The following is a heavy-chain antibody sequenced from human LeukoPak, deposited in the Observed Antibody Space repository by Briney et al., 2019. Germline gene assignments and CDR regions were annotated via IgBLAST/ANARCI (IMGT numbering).Heavy chain of an antibody. Sequence: PGGPLRLSCAASGFTFGNYVIHWVRQAPGKGLEWLAVISYAGTNKYYADSVKGRFTISRDHSQSTVDLQMNTLRGADTAVYYCVRSPTYYNMDVWGKGTTVT. CDR1: GFTFGNYV. CDR3: VRSPTYYNMDV. CDR2: ISYAGTNK. V-gene: IGHV3-30-3*01. J-gene: IGHJ6*03.